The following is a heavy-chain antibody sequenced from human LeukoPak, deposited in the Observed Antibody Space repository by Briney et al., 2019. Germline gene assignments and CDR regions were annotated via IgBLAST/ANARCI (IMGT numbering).Heavy chain of an antibody. D-gene: IGHD2-8*02. J-gene: IGHJ2*01. V-gene: IGHV3-23*01. CDR2: ISGSGGST. CDR1: GSTFSSYA. CDR3: AKLPDIVLVVYAWYFDL. Sequence: GGSLRLSCAASGSTFSSYAMSWVRQAPGKGLEWVSAISGSGGSTYYADSVKGRFTISRDNSKNTLYLQMNSLRAEDTAVYYCAKLPDIVLVVYAWYFDLWGRGTLVTVSS.